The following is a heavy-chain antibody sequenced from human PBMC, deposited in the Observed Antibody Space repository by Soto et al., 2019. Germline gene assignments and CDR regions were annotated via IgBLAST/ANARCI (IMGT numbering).Heavy chain of an antibody. Sequence: QLQLVQSGAEVKERGSSVKISCKTSGGNFNTYALTWVRQAPGQGLEWIGGIIPMFDIKNVAQRFQGRVTLNADDSMTTAYMEMTSLGSDDTAVYYCAKEAGDHWGQGTLVTVSS. CDR1: GGNFNTYA. CDR3: AKEAGDH. CDR2: IIPMFDIK. D-gene: IGHD3-10*01. V-gene: IGHV1-69*01. J-gene: IGHJ4*02.